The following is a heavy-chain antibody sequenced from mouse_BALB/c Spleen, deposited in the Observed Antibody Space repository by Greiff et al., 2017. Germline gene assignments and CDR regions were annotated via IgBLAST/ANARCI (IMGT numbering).Heavy chain of an antibody. D-gene: IGHD1-2*01. Sequence: VQLQQSGAELVRPGVSVKISCKGSGYTFTDYAMHWVKQSHAKSLEWIGVISTYYGDASYNQKFKGKATMTVDKSSSTAYMELARLTSEDSAIYYCARGGYPAYWGQGTLVTVSA. CDR1: GYTFTDYA. CDR3: ARGGYPAY. J-gene: IGHJ3*01. V-gene: IGHV1S137*01. CDR2: ISTYYGDA.